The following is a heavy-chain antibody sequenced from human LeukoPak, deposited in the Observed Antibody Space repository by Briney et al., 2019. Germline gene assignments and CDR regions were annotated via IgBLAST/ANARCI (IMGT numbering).Heavy chain of an antibody. D-gene: IGHD6-13*01. CDR2: ISSSGSTI. J-gene: IGHJ6*02. CDR3: ARGPLSSSWYDYYYYYGMDV. CDR1: GFTFSSYA. V-gene: IGHV3-48*03. Sequence: PGGSLRLSCAASGFTFSSYAMSWVRQAPGKGLEWVSYISSSGSTIYYADSVKGRFTISRDNAKNSLYLQMNSLRAEDTAVYYCARGPLSSSWYDYYYYYGMDVWGQGTTVTVSS.